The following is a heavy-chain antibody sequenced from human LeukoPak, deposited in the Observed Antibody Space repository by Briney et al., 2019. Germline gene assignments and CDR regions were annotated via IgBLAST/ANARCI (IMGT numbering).Heavy chain of an antibody. CDR2: IYSGGNT. D-gene: IGHD1-1*01. Sequence: GGSRRLSCAASGFTFSSNYMSWFRRAQGRGLEWVLVIYSGGNTYYADSVKGRFTISRDNSKNTLYLQMNSLRAEDTAVYYCATTGKTGTVDYWGQGTLVTVSS. J-gene: IGHJ4*02. CDR3: ATTGKTGTVDY. CDR1: GFTFSSNY. V-gene: IGHV3-53*01.